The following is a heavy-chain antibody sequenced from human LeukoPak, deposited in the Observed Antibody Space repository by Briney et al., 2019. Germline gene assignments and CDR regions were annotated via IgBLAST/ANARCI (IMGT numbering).Heavy chain of an antibody. CDR3: ARDHWNYHAFDY. D-gene: IGHD1-7*01. CDR1: GFLVSDNY. CDR2: LCTGGST. V-gene: IGHV3-53*01. Sequence: PGGSLRLSCAASGFLVSDNYMHWLRQAPGKGLEWVSVLCTGGSTYYADSGKGRFTISRDNSKNTLYLQMNSLRVEDTAVYYCARDHWNYHAFDYWGQGTLVTVSS. J-gene: IGHJ4*02.